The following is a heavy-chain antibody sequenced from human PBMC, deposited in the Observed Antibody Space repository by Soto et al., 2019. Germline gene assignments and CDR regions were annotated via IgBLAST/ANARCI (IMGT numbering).Heavy chain of an antibody. CDR2: ISAYNGNT. CDR1: GYTFTSYG. J-gene: IGHJ4*02. V-gene: IGHV1-18*01. D-gene: IGHD6-13*01. CDR3: ARDGYSSSWQNFDY. Sequence: QVELVQSGAEVKKPGESVKVSCKASGYTFTSYGMCWVGEAPGRGLEWMGWISAYNGNTNYAQKLQGRVTMTTDTSTSTAYMEPRSLRSDDTAVYYCARDGYSSSWQNFDYRGQGTLVTASS.